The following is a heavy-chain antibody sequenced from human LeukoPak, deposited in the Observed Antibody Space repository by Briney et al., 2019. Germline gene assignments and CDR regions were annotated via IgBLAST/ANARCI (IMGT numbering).Heavy chain of an antibody. D-gene: IGHD4-11*01. CDR1: GFSFSTYW. V-gene: IGHV3-7*01. J-gene: IGHJ4*02. CDR2: IKGDGSEI. Sequence: GGSLRPSCAASGFSFSTYWMRWARQTPGKGLEWVANIKGDGSEINYVDSVKGRFTISRDNAKNSLSLQMNSLTADDTGVYYCAREGLPYSGDHWGQGTLVTVSS. CDR3: AREGLPYSGDH.